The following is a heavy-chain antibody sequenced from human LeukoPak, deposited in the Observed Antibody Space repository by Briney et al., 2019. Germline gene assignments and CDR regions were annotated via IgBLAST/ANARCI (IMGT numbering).Heavy chain of an antibody. V-gene: IGHV3-33*01. CDR3: ARGVETDSLTDY. D-gene: IGHD1-14*01. Sequence: GRSLRLSCAASGFTFSSYGMHWVRQAPGKGLEWVAVIWYDGSNKYYADSVKGRFTISRDNAKNTLYLQMNSLRAEDTAVYYCARGVETDSLTDYWGQGTLVTVSS. CDR2: IWYDGSNK. J-gene: IGHJ4*02. CDR1: GFTFSSYG.